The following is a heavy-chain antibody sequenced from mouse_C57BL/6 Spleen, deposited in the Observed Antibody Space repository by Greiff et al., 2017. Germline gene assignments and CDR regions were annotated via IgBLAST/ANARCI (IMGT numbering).Heavy chain of an antibody. CDR2: IDPNSGGT. CDR1: GYTFTSYW. V-gene: IGHV1-72*01. J-gene: IGHJ1*03. CDR3: ARGTGTFYWYFDV. D-gene: IGHD2-14*01. Sequence: QVQLQQPGAELVKPGASVKLSCKASGYTFTSYWMHWVKQRPGRGLEWIGRIDPNSGGTKYNEKFKSKATLTVDKPSSTAYMRLSSLTSEDSAVYYCARGTGTFYWYFDVWGTGTTVTVSS.